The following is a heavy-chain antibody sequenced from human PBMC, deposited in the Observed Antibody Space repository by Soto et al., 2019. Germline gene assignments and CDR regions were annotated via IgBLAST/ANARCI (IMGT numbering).Heavy chain of an antibody. Sequence: GGSMRLSCSASGFTFSSYAMHWVRQAPGKGLEYVSAISSNGGTTNYADSVKGRFTISRDNYQKTLYLQMNSLRAEDTAIYYCAKGKAHTLFGVDTLFDYWGQGTLVTVSS. J-gene: IGHJ4*02. V-gene: IGHV3-64*04. CDR1: GFTFSSYA. CDR3: AKGKAHTLFGVDTLFDY. D-gene: IGHD3-3*01. CDR2: ISSNGGTT.